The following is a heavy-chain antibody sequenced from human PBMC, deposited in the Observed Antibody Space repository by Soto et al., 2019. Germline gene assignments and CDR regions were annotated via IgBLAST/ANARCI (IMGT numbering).Heavy chain of an antibody. D-gene: IGHD2-21*02. V-gene: IGHV2-5*02. J-gene: IGHJ4*02. CDR1: GFSLSTSEVG. CDR2: IYWDDDK. CDR3: AHRRLHHGDWDRGIFDY. Sequence: QIALKESGPARVKPTQTLTLTCTFSGFSLSTSEVGVGWIRQPPGKALECLALIYWDDDKRYSPSLRSRLTITKDTSKNEVVLTMTNMDPVDTATYYCAHRRLHHGDWDRGIFDYWGQGTLVTVSS.